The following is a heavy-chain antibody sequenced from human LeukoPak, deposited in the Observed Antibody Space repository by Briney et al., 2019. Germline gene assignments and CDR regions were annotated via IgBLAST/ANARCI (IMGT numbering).Heavy chain of an antibody. J-gene: IGHJ5*02. V-gene: IGHV1-18*01. CDR3: ARFKQQLPNGYWFDP. D-gene: IGHD6-13*01. CDR2: ISAYNGNT. CDR1: GYTFTSYG. Sequence: ASVKVSCKASGYTFTSYGISWVRQAPGQGLEWMGWISAYNGNTNYAQKLQGRVTMTTDTSTSTAYMELRSLRSDDTAVYYCARFKQQLPNGYWFDPWGQGTLVTVSS.